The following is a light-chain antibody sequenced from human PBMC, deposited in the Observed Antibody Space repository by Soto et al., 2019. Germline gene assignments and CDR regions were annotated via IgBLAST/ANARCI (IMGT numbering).Light chain of an antibody. J-gene: IGLJ3*02. Sequence: QLVLTQPPSVSGAPGQRDTISCTGNSSNLGAGYDVHWYQQLPGAAPKLVILGNRNRPSGVPERFSGSKSGTSASLAITGLQTEDEADYYCQAYDYSLTASVFGGGTKLTVL. CDR3: QAYDYSLTASV. CDR1: SSNLGAGYD. CDR2: GNR. V-gene: IGLV1-40*01.